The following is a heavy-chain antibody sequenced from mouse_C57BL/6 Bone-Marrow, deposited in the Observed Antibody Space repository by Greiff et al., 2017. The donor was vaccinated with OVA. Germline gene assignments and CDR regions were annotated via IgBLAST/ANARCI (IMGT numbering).Heavy chain of an antibody. J-gene: IGHJ3*01. CDR3: ITSWEIYYGNYDWFAY. D-gene: IGHD2-1*01. CDR1: GFNIKDDC. Sequence: EVQLQQSGAELVRPGASVKLSCTASGFNIKDDCMHWVKQRPEQGLEWIGWIDPDSGDTEYASKFPGKATITADTSSNTAYLQLSSLTSEDTAVDYCITSWEIYYGNYDWFAYWGQGTLVTVSA. CDR2: IDPDSGDT. V-gene: IGHV14-4*01.